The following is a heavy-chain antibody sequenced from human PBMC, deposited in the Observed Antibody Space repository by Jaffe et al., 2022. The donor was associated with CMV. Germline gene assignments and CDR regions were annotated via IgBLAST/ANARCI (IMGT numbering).Heavy chain of an antibody. CDR2: ISSSSSTI. CDR1: GFTFSSYS. D-gene: IGHD6-19*01. CDR3: ARDRGSGWAEGGFDP. J-gene: IGHJ5*02. Sequence: EVQLVESGGGLVQPGGSLRLSCAASGFTFSSYSMNWVRQAPGKGLEWVSYISSSSSTIYYADSVKGRFTISRDNAKNSLYLQMNSLRDEDTAVYYCARDRGSGWAEGGFDPWGQGTLVTVSS. V-gene: IGHV3-48*02.